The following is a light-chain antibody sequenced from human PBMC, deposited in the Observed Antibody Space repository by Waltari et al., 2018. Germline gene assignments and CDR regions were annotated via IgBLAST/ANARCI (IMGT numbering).Light chain of an antibody. V-gene: IGKV3-20*01. CDR3: QQYGSSPWT. J-gene: IGKJ1*01. Sequence: EIVLTPSPGTLSLSPGERATLSCRASQSVSSSYLAWYQQKPGQAPRVLIHGASNRATGIPDRFRGSGSGTDFTLTISRLEPEDFAVYYCQQYGSSPWTFGQGTKVEIK. CDR2: GAS. CDR1: QSVSSSY.